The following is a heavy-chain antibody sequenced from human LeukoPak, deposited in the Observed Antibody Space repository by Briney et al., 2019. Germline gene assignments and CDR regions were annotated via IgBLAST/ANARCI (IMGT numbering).Heavy chain of an antibody. Sequence: SETLSLTCTVSGGSISSYYWGWIRQPPGKGLEWIGYIYYSGSTNYNPSLKSRVTISVDTSKNQFSLKLSSVTAADTAVYYCARGLGATTSWYFDYWGQGTLVTVSS. J-gene: IGHJ4*02. D-gene: IGHD1-26*01. CDR1: GGSISSYY. CDR3: ARGLGATTSWYFDY. V-gene: IGHV4-59*12. CDR2: IYYSGST.